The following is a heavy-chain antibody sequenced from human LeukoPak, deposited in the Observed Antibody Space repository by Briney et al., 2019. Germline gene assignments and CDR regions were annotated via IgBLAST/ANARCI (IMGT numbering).Heavy chain of an antibody. CDR2: IKTDGGEK. V-gene: IGHV3-7*01. CDR3: AREGTHRAPWDPFDY. CDR1: GFTFSSYW. D-gene: IGHD1-1*01. Sequence: PGGTLRLSCVASGFTFSSYWMSWVRQAPGKGLEWVAIIKTDGGEKYYVDSVKGRFTISRDNARNSLYLQMNSLRGEDTAVYYCAREGTHRAPWDPFDYWGQGTLVTVSS. J-gene: IGHJ4*02.